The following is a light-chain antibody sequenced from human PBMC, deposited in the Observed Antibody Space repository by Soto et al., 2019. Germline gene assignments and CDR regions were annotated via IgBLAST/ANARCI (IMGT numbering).Light chain of an antibody. J-gene: IGLJ2*01. CDR2: EVT. CDR1: SSDVGGYNY. CDR3: SSYTSGSTVV. V-gene: IGLV2-14*01. Sequence: QSALTQPASVSGSPGQSITISCTGTSSDVGGYNYVSWYQQHPGKAPKVIIYEVTNRPSGVSNRFSGSKSGNTASLTISGLQAEDEADYYCSSYTSGSTVVFGGGTKLTVL.